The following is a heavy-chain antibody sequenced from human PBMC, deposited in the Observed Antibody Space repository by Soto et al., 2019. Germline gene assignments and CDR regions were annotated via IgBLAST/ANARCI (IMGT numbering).Heavy chain of an antibody. CDR2: MYNTGST. CDR1: GGSISGYY. V-gene: IGHV4-59*01. Sequence: QVRLQESGPGLVKPAETLSLTCTVSGGSISGYYWSWIRQPPGEGLEWVGYMYNTGSTIYNPSLKSLVTISVDTSKNQFSLKLNSVTAADTAVYYCARDLWGYCGADCYPLDVWGQGTTVTVSS. J-gene: IGHJ6*02. CDR3: ARDLWGYCGADCYPLDV. D-gene: IGHD2-21*02.